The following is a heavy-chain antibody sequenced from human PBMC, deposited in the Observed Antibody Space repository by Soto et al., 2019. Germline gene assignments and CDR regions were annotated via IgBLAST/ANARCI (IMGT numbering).Heavy chain of an antibody. CDR1: GFTVSSNY. J-gene: IGHJ6*02. Sequence: GGSLRLSCAASGFTVSSNYMSWVRQAPGKGLEWVSVIYSGGSTYYADSVKGRFTISRDNSMNTLYLQMNSLRAEDTAVYYCAIRITMVRVLDVWGQGTTVTVSS. D-gene: IGHD3-10*01. CDR2: IYSGGST. CDR3: AIRITMVRVLDV. V-gene: IGHV3-53*01.